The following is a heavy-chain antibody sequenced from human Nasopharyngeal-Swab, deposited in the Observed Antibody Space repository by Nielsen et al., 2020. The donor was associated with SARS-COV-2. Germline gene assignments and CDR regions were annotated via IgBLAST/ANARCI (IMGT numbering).Heavy chain of an antibody. D-gene: IGHD3-3*01. V-gene: IGHV1-24*01. CDR3: ATALTIFGADHYYYYYGMDV. J-gene: IGHJ6*02. CDR2: FDPEDGET. CDR1: GYTLTELS. Sequence: ASVKVSCKVSGYTLTELSMHWVRQAPGKGLEWMGGFDPEDGETIYAQKFQGRVTMTEDTSTDTAYMELSSLRSEDTAVYYCATALTIFGADHYYYYYGMDVWRQGTTVTVSS.